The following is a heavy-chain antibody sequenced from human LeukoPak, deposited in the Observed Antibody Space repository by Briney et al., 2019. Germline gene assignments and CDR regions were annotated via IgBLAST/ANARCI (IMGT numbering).Heavy chain of an antibody. D-gene: IGHD5-18*01. CDR1: GFTFSSYA. J-gene: IGHJ4*02. V-gene: IGHV3-30-3*01. CDR2: ISYDGSNK. CDR3: ARLQLWSYHFDY. Sequence: GGSLRLSCAASGFTFSSYAMHWVGQAPGKGLEWVAVISYDGSNKYYADSVKGRFTISKDNSKNTLYLQMNSLRAEDTAVYYCARLQLWSYHFDYWGQGALVTVSS.